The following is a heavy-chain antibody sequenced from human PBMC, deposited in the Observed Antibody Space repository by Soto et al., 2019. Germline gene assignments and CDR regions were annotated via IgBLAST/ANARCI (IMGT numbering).Heavy chain of an antibody. CDR1: GGSISSYY. V-gene: IGHV4-59*01. Sequence: SETLSLTCTVSGGSISSYYWSWIRQPPGKGLEWIGYIYYSGSTNYNPSLKSRVTISVDTSKNQFSLKLSSVTAADTAVYYCAREGRSGSLIWGQGTMVTVSS. D-gene: IGHD1-26*01. J-gene: IGHJ3*02. CDR3: AREGRSGSLI. CDR2: IYYSGST.